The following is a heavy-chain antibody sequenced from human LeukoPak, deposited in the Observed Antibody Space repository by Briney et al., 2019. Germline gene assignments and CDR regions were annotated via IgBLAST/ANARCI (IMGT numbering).Heavy chain of an antibody. J-gene: IGHJ5*02. V-gene: IGHV3-53*01. CDR2: IYSNGRT. CDR3: ARDVGP. D-gene: IGHD2-15*01. CDR1: GSTVSNNY. Sequence: GGSLRLSCAASGSTVSNNYMRWVRQAPWKGLEWVSPIYSNGRTDYTDSVKGRFSISRDNSKNTMYLQMNSLRAEDTAMYYCARDVGPWGQGTLVTVSS.